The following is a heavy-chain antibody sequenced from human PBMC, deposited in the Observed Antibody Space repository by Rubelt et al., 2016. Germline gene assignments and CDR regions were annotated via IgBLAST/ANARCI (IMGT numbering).Heavy chain of an antibody. CDR1: GGSISGYF. CDR2: IYYSGST. CDR3: ARVGDSGGGYGYTGLYYFDY. J-gene: IGHJ4*02. V-gene: IGHV4-59*01. Sequence: TVSGGSISGYFWSWIRQPPGKGLEWIGYIYYSGSTNYNSSLKSRVTISVDTSKSQFSLHLSSVTAADTAVYYCARVGDSGGGYGYTGLYYFDYWGQGTLVTVSS. D-gene: IGHD5-18*01.